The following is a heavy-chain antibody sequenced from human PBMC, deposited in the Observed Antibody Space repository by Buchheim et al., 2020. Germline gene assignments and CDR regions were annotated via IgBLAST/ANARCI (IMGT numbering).Heavy chain of an antibody. D-gene: IGHD6-6*01. CDR1: GFTVSSNY. J-gene: IGHJ4*02. CDR2: IYSGGST. CDR3: AGLKTFVQSATRDY. V-gene: IGHV3-66*01. Sequence: EVQLVESGGGLVQPGGSLRLSCAASGFTVSSNYMSWVRQAPGKGLEWVAVIYSGGSTYYADSVKGRFTISRTNSKNTPYSQMNSPGAEDTAVYYCAGLKTFVQSATRDYWGQGTL.